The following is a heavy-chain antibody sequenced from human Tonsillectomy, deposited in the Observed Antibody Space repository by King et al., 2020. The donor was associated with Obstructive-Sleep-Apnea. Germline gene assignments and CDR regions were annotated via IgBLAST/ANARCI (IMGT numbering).Heavy chain of an antibody. CDR1: GFSFSSYW. Sequence: QLVQSGGGLVQPGGSLRLSCAASGFSFSSYWMSWVCQAPGKGLEWVANIKQDGSERNYVDSVKSRFTISRDNPKNSLYLQMNSLRAEDTSWYYCERLSGYSSGWYPGYFDLWGRGTLVTVSS. CDR3: ERLSGYSSGWYPGYFDL. V-gene: IGHV3-7*03. J-gene: IGHJ2*01. D-gene: IGHD6-19*01. CDR2: IKQDGSER.